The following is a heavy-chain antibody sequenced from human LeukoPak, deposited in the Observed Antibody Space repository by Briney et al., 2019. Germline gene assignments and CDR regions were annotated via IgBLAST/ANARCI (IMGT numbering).Heavy chain of an antibody. Sequence: SETLSLTCTVSGGSISSSSYYWGWIRQPPGKGLEWIGSIYYSGSTYYNPSLKSRVTISVDTSKNQFSLKLSSVTAADTAVYYCASLRPLVLYLDYFDYWGQGTLVTVSS. CDR2: IYYSGST. V-gene: IGHV4-39*01. D-gene: IGHD2-8*01. CDR3: ASLRPLVLYLDYFDY. J-gene: IGHJ4*02. CDR1: GGSISSSSYY.